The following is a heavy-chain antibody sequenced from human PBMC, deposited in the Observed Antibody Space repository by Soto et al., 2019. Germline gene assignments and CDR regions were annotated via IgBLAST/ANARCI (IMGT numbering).Heavy chain of an antibody. J-gene: IGHJ4*02. V-gene: IGHV3-23*01. Sequence: EVQLLESGGGLVQPGGSLRLSCAASGFSFRSYAMTWVRQTPGKGLEWVSSINERGDRTYYADSAEGRFTISRDNSKNTLFLQMISLRAEDTAVYYCVKHMVVVVVTTVGYFDYWGQGALVTVSS. CDR2: INERGDRT. CDR3: VKHMVVVVVTTVGYFDY. D-gene: IGHD3-22*01. CDR1: GFSFRSYA.